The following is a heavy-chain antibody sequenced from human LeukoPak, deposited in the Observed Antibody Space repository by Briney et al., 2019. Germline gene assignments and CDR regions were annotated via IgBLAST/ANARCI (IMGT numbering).Heavy chain of an antibody. D-gene: IGHD6-19*01. Sequence: GASVKVSCKASGYSFTDYHMHWVRQAPGQGLEWMGWINTNTGGTNYAQKFQGRVTLTRDTSITTAYMEMSSLRPDDTAVYYCARDRPGYSSWFDPWGQGTLVTVSS. CDR3: ARDRPGYSSWFDP. CDR2: INTNTGGT. V-gene: IGHV1-2*02. CDR1: GYSFTDYH. J-gene: IGHJ5*02.